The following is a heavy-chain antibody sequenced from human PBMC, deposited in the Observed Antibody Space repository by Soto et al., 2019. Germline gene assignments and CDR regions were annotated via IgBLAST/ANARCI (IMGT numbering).Heavy chain of an antibody. Sequence: EVQLLESGGGLVQPGGSLRLSCAASGFTFSSYAMSWVRQAPGKGLEWVSAISGSGGSTYYADSVKGRFTISRDNSKNTLYLQMNSLRAEETAVYYCAKGIAARGVVIGMDVWGQGTTVTVSS. J-gene: IGHJ6*02. CDR2: ISGSGGST. CDR1: GFTFSSYA. CDR3: AKGIAARGVVIGMDV. D-gene: IGHD6-6*01. V-gene: IGHV3-23*01.